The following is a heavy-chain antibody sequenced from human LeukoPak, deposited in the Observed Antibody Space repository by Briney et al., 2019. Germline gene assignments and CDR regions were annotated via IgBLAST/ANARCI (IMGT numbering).Heavy chain of an antibody. CDR3: AKGLSSGIVGATFDY. J-gene: IGHJ4*02. V-gene: IGHV3-30*02. Sequence: GGSLRLSCAASGFTFSSYGMNWVRQAPGKGLEWVAFIRYDGSKKYSADSVKGRFTISRDNSKTTLYLQMNSLRAEDTALYYCAKGLSSGIVGATFDYWGQGTLVTVSS. CDR2: IRYDGSKK. D-gene: IGHD1-26*01. CDR1: GFTFSSYG.